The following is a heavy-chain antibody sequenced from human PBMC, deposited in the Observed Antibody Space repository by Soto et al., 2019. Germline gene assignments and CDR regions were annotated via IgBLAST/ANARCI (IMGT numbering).Heavy chain of an antibody. CDR3: ARPPRGIAAFYFDY. Sequence: QITLEESAPTLVKPTQTLTLTCTFSGFSLSTSGVGVGWIRQPPGKALECLALIYWNDDKRYSPALKSRLTITHNPSKNQVVLTVTNMDPVDTATYYCARPPRGIAAFYFDYWGQGTLVTVSS. V-gene: IGHV2-5*01. CDR1: GFSLSTSGVG. D-gene: IGHD6-13*01. J-gene: IGHJ4*02. CDR2: IYWNDDK.